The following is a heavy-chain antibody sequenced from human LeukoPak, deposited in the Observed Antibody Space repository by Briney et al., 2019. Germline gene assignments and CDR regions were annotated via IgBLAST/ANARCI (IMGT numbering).Heavy chain of an antibody. CDR2: IYYSGST. V-gene: IGHV4-31*03. D-gene: IGHD6-13*01. CDR3: ARAYSSSWYESSWGYNWFDP. CDR1: GGSISSGGYY. J-gene: IGHJ5*02. Sequence: SQTLSLTCTVSGGSISSGGYYWSWIRQHPGKGLEWIGYIYYSGSTYYNPSLKSRVTISVDTSKNQFSLKLSSVTAADTAVYYCARAYSSSWYESSWGYNWFDPWGQGTLVTVSS.